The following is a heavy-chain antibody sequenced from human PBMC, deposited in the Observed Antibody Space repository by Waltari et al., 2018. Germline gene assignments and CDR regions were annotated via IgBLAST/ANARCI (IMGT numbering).Heavy chain of an antibody. J-gene: IGHJ4*02. CDR1: GFTFSRNA. CDR2: MWYDGSNK. D-gene: IGHD6-13*01. CDR3: ARDLGRAAAGTFDH. Sequence: QVQLVESGGGVVQPGRSLRLSCAASGFTFSRNAMHWVRQAPGKGLEEVAVMWYDGSNKDNAEAVKGRFTICRDNSKNTLYLQMNSLRAEDTAVYYCARDLGRAAAGTFDHWGQGTLVTVSS. V-gene: IGHV3-33*01.